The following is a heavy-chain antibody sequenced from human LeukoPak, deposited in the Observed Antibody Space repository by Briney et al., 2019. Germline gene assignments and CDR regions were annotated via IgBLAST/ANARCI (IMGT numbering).Heavy chain of an antibody. CDR2: ISGSGGST. Sequence: PGGSLRLSCAATGFTFSSYAMSWVRQAPGKGLEWVSAISGSGGSTYYADSVKGRFTISRDNSKNTLYLQMNSLRAEDTAVYYCAKGSSGWLAPFDYWGQGTLVTVSS. D-gene: IGHD6-19*01. J-gene: IGHJ4*02. V-gene: IGHV3-23*01. CDR1: GFTFSSYA. CDR3: AKGSSGWLAPFDY.